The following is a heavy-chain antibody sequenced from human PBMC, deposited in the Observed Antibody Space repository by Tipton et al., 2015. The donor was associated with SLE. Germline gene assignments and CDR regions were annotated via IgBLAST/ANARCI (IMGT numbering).Heavy chain of an antibody. Sequence: TLSLTCTVSGGSISSYYWSWIRQPPGKGLEWIGYIYYSGSTNYNPSLKSRVTISVDTSKNQFSLKLSSVTAADTAVYYCARDFDPGAFDIWGQGTMVTVSS. CDR3: ARDFDPGAFDI. CDR1: GGSISSYY. V-gene: IGHV4-59*01. D-gene: IGHD3-9*01. J-gene: IGHJ3*02. CDR2: IYYSGST.